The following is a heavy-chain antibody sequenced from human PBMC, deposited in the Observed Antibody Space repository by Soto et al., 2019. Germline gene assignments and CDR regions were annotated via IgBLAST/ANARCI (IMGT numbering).Heavy chain of an antibody. D-gene: IGHD6-13*01. CDR2: ISSSSSYI. J-gene: IGHJ4*02. Sequence: GESLKISCAASGFTFSSYSMNWVRQAPGKGLEWVSSISSSSSYIYYADSVKGRFTISRDNAKNSLYLQMNSLRAEDTAVYYCARGQSSSWYYVDYWGQGTLVTVSS. V-gene: IGHV3-21*01. CDR1: GFTFSSYS. CDR3: ARGQSSSWYYVDY.